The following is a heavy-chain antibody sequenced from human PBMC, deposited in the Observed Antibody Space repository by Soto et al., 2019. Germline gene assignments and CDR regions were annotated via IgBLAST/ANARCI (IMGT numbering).Heavy chain of an antibody. Sequence: QVQLQESGPGLVKPSQTLSLTCTVSGGSISSGGYYWSWIRQHPGKGLEWIGYIYYSGSTYYNPSLKSRVTISVVTSKNPFSLKLSSVTAADTAVYYCARVHGGKRYNWFDPWGQGTLVTVSS. V-gene: IGHV4-31*03. CDR3: ARVHGGKRYNWFDP. D-gene: IGHD2-15*01. J-gene: IGHJ5*02. CDR1: GGSISSGGYY. CDR2: IYYSGST.